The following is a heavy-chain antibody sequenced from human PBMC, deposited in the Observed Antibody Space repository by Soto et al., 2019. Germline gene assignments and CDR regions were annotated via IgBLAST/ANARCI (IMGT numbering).Heavy chain of an antibody. Sequence: QVQLQESGPGLVKPSGTLSLTCAVSGGSISSTDWWSWVRQPPGKGLEWIGEIYHGGSTNYNPSLKSRVTISVDRSKNQFSLKLTSVTAADTAVYYCASSKSGGSYYFDYWGQGTLLTVSS. CDR1: GGSISSTDW. CDR2: IYHGGST. V-gene: IGHV4-4*02. D-gene: IGHD1-26*01. J-gene: IGHJ4*02. CDR3: ASSKSGGSYYFDY.